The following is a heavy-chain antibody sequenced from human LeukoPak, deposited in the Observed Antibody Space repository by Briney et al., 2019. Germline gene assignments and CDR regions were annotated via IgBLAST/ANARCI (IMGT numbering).Heavy chain of an antibody. Sequence: ASVKVSCKASGGTFSSYTISWVRQAPGQGLEWMGRIIPILGIANYAQKFQGRVTITADKSTSTAYMKLSSLRSEDTAVYYCARNTYYYDSSGYYYEVFDYWGQGTLVTVSS. D-gene: IGHD3-22*01. V-gene: IGHV1-69*02. J-gene: IGHJ4*02. CDR2: IIPILGIA. CDR1: GGTFSSYT. CDR3: ARNTYYYDSSGYYYEVFDY.